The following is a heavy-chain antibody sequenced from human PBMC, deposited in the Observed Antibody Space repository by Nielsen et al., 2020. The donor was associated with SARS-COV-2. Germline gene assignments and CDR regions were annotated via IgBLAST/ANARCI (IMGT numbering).Heavy chain of an antibody. J-gene: IGHJ4*02. Sequence: GESLKISCAASGFTFDDYGMSWVRQAPGKGLEWVSGINWNGGSTGYADSVKGRFTISRDNAKNSLYLQMNSLRAEDTAVYYCARDTEQWLVMDYWGQGTLVTVSS. CDR1: GFTFDDYG. D-gene: IGHD6-19*01. CDR3: ARDTEQWLVMDY. V-gene: IGHV3-20*04. CDR2: INWNGGST.